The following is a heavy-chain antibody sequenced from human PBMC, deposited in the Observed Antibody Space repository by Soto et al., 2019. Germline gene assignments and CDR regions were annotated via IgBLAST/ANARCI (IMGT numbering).Heavy chain of an antibody. Sequence: GASVKVSCKASGYAFSNYGINWVRQAPGQGLEWMGWINTYNGNTAYAQKFQGRVTMTRDTSKSTAFMELSSLTSEDTAVYYCARGPRNWGVDYWGQGTLVTVSS. J-gene: IGHJ4*02. CDR3: ARGPRNWGVDY. CDR1: GYAFSNYG. D-gene: IGHD7-27*01. V-gene: IGHV1-8*02. CDR2: INTYNGNT.